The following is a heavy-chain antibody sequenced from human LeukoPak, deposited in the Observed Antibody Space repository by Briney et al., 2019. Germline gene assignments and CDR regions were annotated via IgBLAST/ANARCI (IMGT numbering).Heavy chain of an antibody. J-gene: IGHJ4*01. V-gene: IGHV3-30*18. CDR3: AKDRAGGANSYYLDN. CDR1: GFTFSNYG. Sequence: GGSLRLPCGASGFTFSNYGMHWVRQAPGKGLEWVAVISYDGSKKYYAEPAKGRFTISRENSKSTLFLQMNSLRPEDTAVYYCAKDRAGGANSYYLDNWGDGTPVTVSS. CDR2: ISYDGSKK. D-gene: IGHD2-21*01.